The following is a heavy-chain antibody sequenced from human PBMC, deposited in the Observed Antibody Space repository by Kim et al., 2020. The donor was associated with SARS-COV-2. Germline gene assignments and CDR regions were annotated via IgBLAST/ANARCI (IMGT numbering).Heavy chain of an antibody. Sequence: GSLRLSCTTSGFSFGDYAMGWFRQAPGTGLEWVSFIRRQSFDGTAEYAASVKGRFTVSRDNSKGIAYLKMNSLKTEDTAVYYCTRIASAVGTSDSWGQGTLVTVSS. CDR3: TRIASAVGTSDS. J-gene: IGHJ4*02. D-gene: IGHD6-13*01. V-gene: IGHV3-49*03. CDR1: GFSFGDYA. CDR2: IRRQSFDGTA.